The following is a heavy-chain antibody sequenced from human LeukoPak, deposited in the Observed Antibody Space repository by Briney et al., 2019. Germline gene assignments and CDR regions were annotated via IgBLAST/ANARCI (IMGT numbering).Heavy chain of an antibody. CDR2: MNPNSANT. J-gene: IGHJ4*02. D-gene: IGHD6-13*01. V-gene: IGHV1-8*01. Sequence: GASVKVSCKASGYTFTSYDINWVRQATGQGLEWMGWMNPNSANTGYAQKFQGRVTLTRNTSINTAYMELSSLRSDDTAVYYCARGSIAAAGRLGDWGQGTLVTVSS. CDR3: ARGSIAAAGRLGD. CDR1: GYTFTSYD.